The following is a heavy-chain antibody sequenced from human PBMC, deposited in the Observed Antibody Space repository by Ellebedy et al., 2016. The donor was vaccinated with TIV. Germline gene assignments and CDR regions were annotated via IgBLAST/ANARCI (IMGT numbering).Heavy chain of an antibody. J-gene: IGHJ6*02. CDR2: IYDSGST. D-gene: IGHD4-17*01. CDR1: GGSISSYY. V-gene: IGHV4-59*01. Sequence: SETLSLXXTVSGGSISSYYWSWIRQPPGKGLEWIGYIYDSGSTNYSPSLKSRLTISVDRSKNQFSLKLSSVTAADTAVYYCARDPTVTTGYFYGMDVWGQGTTVTVSS. CDR3: ARDPTVTTGYFYGMDV.